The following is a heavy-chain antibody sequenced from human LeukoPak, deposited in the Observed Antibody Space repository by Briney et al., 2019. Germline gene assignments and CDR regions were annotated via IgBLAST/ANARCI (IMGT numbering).Heavy chain of an antibody. V-gene: IGHV4-34*01. Sequence: SETLSLTCAVYGGSFSPYYWSWIRQPPGKGLEWIGEIYHSGSTNYNPSLKSRVTVSLDTSPNQFSLEWSSVTAADTAVYYCARGWAGHDILTGYPRTYYFDSWGQGTLVTVSS. CDR1: GGSFSPYY. CDR2: IYHSGST. J-gene: IGHJ4*02. CDR3: ARGWAGHDILTGYPRTYYFDS. D-gene: IGHD3-9*01.